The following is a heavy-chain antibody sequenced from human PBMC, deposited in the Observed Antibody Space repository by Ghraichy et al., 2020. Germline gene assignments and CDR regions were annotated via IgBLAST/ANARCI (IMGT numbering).Heavy chain of an antibody. Sequence: LSLTCAASGFTFSNYAMNWVRQAPGKGLEWVSGIVGSGVSTYYADSVKGRFTISRDNSKSTLFLQMDSLRVEDTAIYYCAKDLAVAVASSNYWGQGTLVTVSS. V-gene: IGHV3-23*01. J-gene: IGHJ4*02. D-gene: IGHD6-19*01. CDR3: AKDLAVAVASSNY. CDR2: IVGSGVST. CDR1: GFTFSNYA.